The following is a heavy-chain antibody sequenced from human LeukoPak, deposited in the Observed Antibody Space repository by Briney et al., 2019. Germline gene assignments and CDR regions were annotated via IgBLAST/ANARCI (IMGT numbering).Heavy chain of an antibody. CDR1: GFTFSDYY. CDR3: ARSWDILDY. J-gene: IGHJ4*02. V-gene: IGHV3-11*01. D-gene: IGHD2-15*01. Sequence: GGSLRLSCAASGFTFSDYYMSWIRQAPGKGLEWVSCISSGDSTIYYADSVKGRFTISGDNARNSLFLQMNSLRAEDTAVYYCARSWDILDYWGQGTLVTVSS. CDR2: ISSGDSTI.